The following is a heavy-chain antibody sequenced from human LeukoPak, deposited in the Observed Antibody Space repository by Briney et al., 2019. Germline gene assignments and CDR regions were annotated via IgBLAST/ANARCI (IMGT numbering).Heavy chain of an antibody. J-gene: IGHJ5*02. CDR2: TSYSGST. CDR1: GGSIISYY. CDR3: ARPRLHVSGTYLRP. Sequence: SETLSLNCSASGGSIISYYWSWIRQPPGKGLEFIGYTSYSGSTKYNPSLRGRVTMSVDTSKNQFSLKLTSVITADTAVYYCARPRLHVSGTYLRPWGQGTLVTVSS. D-gene: IGHD3-10*01. V-gene: IGHV4-59*01.